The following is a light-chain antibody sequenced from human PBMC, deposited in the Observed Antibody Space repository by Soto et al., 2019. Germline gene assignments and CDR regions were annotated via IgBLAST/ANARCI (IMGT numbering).Light chain of an antibody. Sequence: QSVLTQPPSASGSPGQSVTISCTGTSSDVGGYPYVSWYQQHPGKAPKLMTYEVSKRPSGVPDRFSGSKSGNTASLTLSGLQAEDEADYYCSSHAGSTNYVFGPGTKVTVL. CDR2: EVS. J-gene: IGLJ1*01. CDR3: SSHAGSTNYV. V-gene: IGLV2-8*01. CDR1: SSDVGGYPY.